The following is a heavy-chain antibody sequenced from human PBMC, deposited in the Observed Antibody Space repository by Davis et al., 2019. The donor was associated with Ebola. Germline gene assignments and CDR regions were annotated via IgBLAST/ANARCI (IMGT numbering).Heavy chain of an antibody. Sequence: GGSLRLSCAASGFTFSSYGMHWVRQAPGKGLEWVAVIWYDGSNKYYADSVQGRLTISRDNSKNTLYLQMNSLRAEDTAVYYCARGPLEYQLLSYYYYGMDVWGQGTTVTVSS. J-gene: IGHJ6*02. CDR1: GFTFSSYG. CDR3: ARGPLEYQLLSYYYYGMDV. D-gene: IGHD2-2*01. CDR2: IWYDGSNK. V-gene: IGHV3-33*01.